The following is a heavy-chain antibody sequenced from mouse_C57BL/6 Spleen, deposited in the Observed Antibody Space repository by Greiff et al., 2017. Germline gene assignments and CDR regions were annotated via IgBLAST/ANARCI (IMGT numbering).Heavy chain of an antibody. CDR2: INPGSGGT. D-gene: IGHD1-1*02. Sequence: QVQLKQSGAELVRPGTSVKVSCKASGYAFTNYLIEWVKQRPGQGLEWIGVINPGSGGTNYNEKFKGKATLTADKSSSTAYMQLSSLTSEDSAVYFCAREEMVGFAYWGQGTLVTVSA. CDR1: GYAFTNYL. V-gene: IGHV1-54*01. CDR3: AREEMVGFAY. J-gene: IGHJ3*01.